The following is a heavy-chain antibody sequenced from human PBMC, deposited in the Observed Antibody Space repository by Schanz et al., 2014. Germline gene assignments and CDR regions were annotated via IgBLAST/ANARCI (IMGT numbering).Heavy chain of an antibody. V-gene: IGHV1-46*03. CDR2: VNPSVRGT. Sequence: QVQLVQSGTQVKKPGASVKVSCKASGYTLSAYSLHWVRQAPGQGLEWMGIVNPSVRGTHFAREFQGRVIVTSDTSTSTVYMELSGLRSEDTAVYYCAGAFDSSGYYFDYGGQGTLVTVSS. D-gene: IGHD3-22*01. J-gene: IGHJ4*02. CDR1: GYTLSAYS. CDR3: AGAFDSSGYYFDY.